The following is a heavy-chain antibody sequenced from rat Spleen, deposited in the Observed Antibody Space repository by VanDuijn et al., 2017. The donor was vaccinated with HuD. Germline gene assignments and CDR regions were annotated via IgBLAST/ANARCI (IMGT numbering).Heavy chain of an antibody. V-gene: IGHV5-25*01. CDR3: ATHGGLYNWFAY. CDR2: ITSGGSNT. CDR1: GFTFSNFV. J-gene: IGHJ3*01. Sequence: EVQLVESGGGLVQPGRSLKLSCAASGFTFSNFVMAWVRQAPKKGLEWVASITSGGSNTYYPDSVKGRFTVSRDDAKSTLYLQMDSLTSEDTATYYCATHGGLYNWFAYWGQGTLVTVSS.